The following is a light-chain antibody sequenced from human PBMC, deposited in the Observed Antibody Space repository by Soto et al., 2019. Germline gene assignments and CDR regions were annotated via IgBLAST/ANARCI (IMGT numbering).Light chain of an antibody. CDR2: DAS. CDR3: QQYYKWPIT. V-gene: IGKV3-15*01. J-gene: IGKJ4*01. Sequence: EIVMTQSPATLSVSPGERATLSCRASQSVFSMLAWYQQKPGQAPSLLIYDASTRATDIPGRFSGSGSGTEFTLTISSLQSEDFAVYYCQQYYKWPITFGGGTKVE. CDR1: QSVFSM.